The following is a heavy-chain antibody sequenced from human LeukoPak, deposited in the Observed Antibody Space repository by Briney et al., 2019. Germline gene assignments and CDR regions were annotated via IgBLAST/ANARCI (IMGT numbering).Heavy chain of an antibody. CDR3: ATQVTVTPRGWFDP. V-gene: IGHV1-18*01. J-gene: IGHJ5*02. CDR2: ISAYNGNT. Sequence: ASVKVSCKASGYTFTSYGISWVRQAPGQGLEWMGWISAYNGNTNYAQKLQGRVTMTTDTSTSTACMELRSLRSDDTAVYYCATQVTVTPRGWFDPWGQGALVTVSS. CDR1: GYTFTSYG. D-gene: IGHD4-17*01.